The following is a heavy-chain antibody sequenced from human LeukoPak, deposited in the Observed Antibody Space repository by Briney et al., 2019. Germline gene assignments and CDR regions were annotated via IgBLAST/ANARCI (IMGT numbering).Heavy chain of an antibody. D-gene: IGHD1-26*01. J-gene: IGHJ6*03. Sequence: GASVKVSCKASGYTFTSYDINWVRQATGRGLEWMGWMNPNSGNTGYAQKFQGRVTMTRDTSISTAYMELSRLRSDDTAGYYCARGSGSYRLAPFGNYMDVWGKGTTVTVSS. CDR3: ARGSGSYRLAPFGNYMDV. V-gene: IGHV1-8*01. CDR1: GYTFTSYD. CDR2: MNPNSGNT.